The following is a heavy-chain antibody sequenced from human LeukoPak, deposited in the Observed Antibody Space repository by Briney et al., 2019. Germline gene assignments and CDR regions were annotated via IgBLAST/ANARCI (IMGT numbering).Heavy chain of an antibody. J-gene: IGHJ5*02. CDR3: ATVKYDYGDPVGWFDP. V-gene: IGHV3-23*01. CDR1: GFPFSASA. Sequence: GGSLRLSCAASGFPFSASAMTWVGQAPGKGLEWVSHILSTGTTYYADSVRGRFTISRDNSKNTLYLLMTSLRADDTAVYYCATVKYDYGDPVGWFDPWGQGTLVTVSS. D-gene: IGHD4-17*01. CDR2: ILSTGTT.